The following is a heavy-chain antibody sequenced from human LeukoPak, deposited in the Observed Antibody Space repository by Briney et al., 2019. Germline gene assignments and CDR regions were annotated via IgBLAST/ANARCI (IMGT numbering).Heavy chain of an antibody. CDR1: GYTFTSYA. CDR2: ISAYKGNT. CDR3: ARQNYVWGSYRPDDAFDI. J-gene: IGHJ3*02. D-gene: IGHD3-16*02. Sequence: ASVKVSCKASGYTFTSYAMNWVRQAPGQGLEWMGWISAYKGNTKYAQKFQGRVTMITDTSTSTAYMELRSLRSDDTAVYYCARQNYVWGSYRPDDAFDIWGQGTMVTVSS. V-gene: IGHV1-18*01.